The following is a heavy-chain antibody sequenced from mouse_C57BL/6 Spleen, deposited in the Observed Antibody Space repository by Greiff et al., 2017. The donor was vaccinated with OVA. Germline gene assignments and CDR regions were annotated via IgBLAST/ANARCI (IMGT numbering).Heavy chain of an antibody. J-gene: IGHJ4*01. V-gene: IGHV1-50*01. CDR1: GYTFTSYW. CDR3: ARGRTAQATSYYYAMDY. Sequence: QVQLQQPGAELVKPGASVKLSCKASGYTFTSYWMQWVKQRPGQGLEWIGEIDPSDSYTNYNQKFKGKATLTVDTSSSTAYMQLSSLTSADSAVYYCARGRTAQATSYYYAMDYWGQGTSVTVSS. CDR2: IDPSDSYT. D-gene: IGHD3-2*02.